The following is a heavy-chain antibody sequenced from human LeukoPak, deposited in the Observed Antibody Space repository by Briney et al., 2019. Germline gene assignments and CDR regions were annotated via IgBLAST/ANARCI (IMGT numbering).Heavy chain of an antibody. CDR1: GYTFTGYY. Sequence: ASVKVSCKASGYTFTGYYMHWVRQAPGQGLEWMGWINPNSGGTNYAQKFQGRVTMTRDTSISTAYMELSRLRSDDTAVYYCARDWGYCSGGSCYSGSEYFQHWGQGTLVTVSS. V-gene: IGHV1-2*02. CDR2: INPNSGGT. CDR3: ARDWGYCSGGSCYSGSEYFQH. D-gene: IGHD2-15*01. J-gene: IGHJ1*01.